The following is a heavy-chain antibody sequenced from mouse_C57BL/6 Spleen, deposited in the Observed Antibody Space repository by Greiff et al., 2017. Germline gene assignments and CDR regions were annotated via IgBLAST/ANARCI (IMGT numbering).Heavy chain of an antibody. CDR1: GYTFTSYW. Sequence: VQLQQSGAELVRPGTSVKLSCKASGYTFTSYWMHWVKQRPGQGLEWIGVIDPSDSYTNYNQKFKGKATLTVDTSSSTAYMQLSSLTSEDSAVYYCARSAVGYFDYWGQGTTLTVSS. CDR3: ARSAVGYFDY. D-gene: IGHD1-1*02. V-gene: IGHV1-59*01. J-gene: IGHJ2*01. CDR2: IDPSDSYT.